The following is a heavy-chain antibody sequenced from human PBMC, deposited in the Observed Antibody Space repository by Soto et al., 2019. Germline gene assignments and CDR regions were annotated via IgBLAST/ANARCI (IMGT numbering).Heavy chain of an antibody. CDR2: IDPSDSYT. Sequence: GESLKISCKGSGYSFTSYWISWVRQMPGKGLEWMGRIDPSDSYTNYSPSFQGHVTISADKSISTAYLQWSSLKASDTAMYYGASLGGAAAGYYCYCIGVWGKGSRV. D-gene: IGHD2-15*01. CDR3: ASLGGAAAGYYCYCIGV. V-gene: IGHV5-10-1*01. CDR1: GYSFTSYW. J-gene: IGHJ6*01.